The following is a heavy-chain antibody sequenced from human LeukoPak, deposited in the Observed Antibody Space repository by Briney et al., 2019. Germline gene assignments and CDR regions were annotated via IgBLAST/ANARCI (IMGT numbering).Heavy chain of an antibody. CDR2: MSSSSTHI. CDR3: ARAEGSGSSFDY. CDR1: GFPFRSYS. V-gene: IGHV3-21*01. Sequence: GGSLRLSCAASGFPFRSYSMKWVRQAPGKGREWVSSMSSSSTHIYYADSVKGRFTISRDNAKNSLYLQMNSRRVEDTAVYYCARAEGSGSSFDYWGQGTLVTVSS. J-gene: IGHJ4*02. D-gene: IGHD3-10*01.